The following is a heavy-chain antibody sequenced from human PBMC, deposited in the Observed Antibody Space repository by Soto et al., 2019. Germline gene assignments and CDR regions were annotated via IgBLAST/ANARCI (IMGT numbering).Heavy chain of an antibody. CDR2: INPNTGGT. J-gene: IGHJ6*02. Sequence: ASVKVSWNASGHALTGYYRHCVLQAPGQALDWMGWINPNTGGTNEAQKFQVWGTMTRDTSISTAYMELSRLRSDETAVYYCARALAAAPDYYYYGMDVWGQGPTVTVSS. D-gene: IGHD6-13*01. V-gene: IGHV1-2*04. CDR1: GHALTGYY. CDR3: ARALAAAPDYYYYGMDV.